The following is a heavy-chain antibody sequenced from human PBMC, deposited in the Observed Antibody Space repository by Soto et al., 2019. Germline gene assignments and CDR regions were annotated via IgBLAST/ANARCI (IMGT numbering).Heavy chain of an antibody. CDR2: INTDGLS. CDR1: GVSITSYY. Sequence: SETLSLTCSVSGVSITSYYWSWIRQSAGGGLEWMGRINTDGLSTYSPSFKSRLTMSLDTSKNQVSLRLISVTAADTAVYFCARVPVAVAATEDYYGLDVWGQGTTVTLSS. D-gene: IGHD2-15*01. CDR3: ARVPVAVAATEDYYGLDV. V-gene: IGHV4-4*07. J-gene: IGHJ6*02.